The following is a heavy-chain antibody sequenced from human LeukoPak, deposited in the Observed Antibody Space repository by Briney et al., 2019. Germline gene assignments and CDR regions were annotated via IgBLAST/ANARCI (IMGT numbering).Heavy chain of an antibody. CDR3: GRPNPDSSGYYGSFDP. D-gene: IGHD3-22*01. V-gene: IGHV4-39*01. CDR1: GGSISSSSDY. J-gene: IGHJ5*02. Sequence: SETLSLTCSVSGGSISSSSDYWGWVRQPPGKGLEWIGSIYHSETTYYNPSLKSRVIISVDTSKNQFSLKLNPVTAADTAVYYCGRPNPDSSGYYGSFDPWGQGILVTVSS. CDR2: IYHSETT.